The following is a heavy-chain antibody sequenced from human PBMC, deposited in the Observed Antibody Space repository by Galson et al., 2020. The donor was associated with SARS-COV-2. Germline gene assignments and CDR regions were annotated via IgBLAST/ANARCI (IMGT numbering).Heavy chain of an antibody. Sequence: GGSLRLSCAASGFTLSSYAMSWVRQAPGKGLEWVSAISGSCGSTYYADSVKGRFTISRDNSKNTLYLQMNSLRADDTAVDYCGSPLLRYFDWLFPEGFGYWGQRTLVAVSS. CDR2: ISGSCGST. J-gene: IGHJ4*02. V-gene: IGHV3-23*01. CDR3: GSPLLRYFDWLFPEGFGY. D-gene: IGHD3-9*01. CDR1: GFTLSSYA.